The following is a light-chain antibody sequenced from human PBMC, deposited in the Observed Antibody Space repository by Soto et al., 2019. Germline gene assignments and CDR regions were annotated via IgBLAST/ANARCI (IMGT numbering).Light chain of an antibody. Sequence: QSSLTQPASVSGSPGQSITISCTGTSSDVCGYNYVSWYKQHPGKDPKLMIYEVSNRPSGVSNRFSGSKSGNTASLTISGLQAEDEADYYCSSYTSSSTXEYVFGRGTKVXV. V-gene: IGLV2-14*01. CDR3: SSYTSSSTXEYV. CDR2: EVS. CDR1: SSDVCGYNY. J-gene: IGLJ1*01.